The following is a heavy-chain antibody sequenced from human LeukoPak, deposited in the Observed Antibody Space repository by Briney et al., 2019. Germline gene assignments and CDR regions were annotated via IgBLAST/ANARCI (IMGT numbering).Heavy chain of an antibody. V-gene: IGHV1-46*01. CDR3: ARAKTNDYGDYRPQFDP. CDR2: INPSGGST. D-gene: IGHD4-17*01. J-gene: IGHJ5*02. Sequence: ASVKVSCKASGYTFTNYHMHWVRQAPGQGLEWMGIINPSGGSTSYAQKFQGRVTMTRDTSTSTVNMELSSLRSEDTAVYYCARAKTNDYGDYRPQFDPWGQGTLVTVSS. CDR1: GYTFTNYH.